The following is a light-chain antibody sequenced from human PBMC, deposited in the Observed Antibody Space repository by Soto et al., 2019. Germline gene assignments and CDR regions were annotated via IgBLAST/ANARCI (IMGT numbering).Light chain of an antibody. J-gene: IGKJ2*01. CDR1: QSISSW. Sequence: DIQMTQSPSTLSASVGDRVTITCRASQSISSWLAWYQQKPGKAPKLLIYKASSIESGVPSRFSGSGSGTEFNLTISSLQPDDFGTYYCQQNSSLYTFGQGTKLEIK. CDR2: KAS. V-gene: IGKV1-5*03. CDR3: QQNSSLYT.